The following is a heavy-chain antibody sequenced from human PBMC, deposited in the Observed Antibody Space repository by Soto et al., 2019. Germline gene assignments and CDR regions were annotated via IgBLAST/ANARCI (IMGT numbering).Heavy chain of an antibody. V-gene: IGHV5-10-1*01. CDR2: IDPSDSYT. CDR3: ARYGTKVNKEYYNTFRVRPA. CDR1: GYSFTSYW. D-gene: IGHD3-10*01. J-gene: IGHJ6*03. Sequence: GDSLKISCEGSGYSFTSYWISWVRQMTGKGLEWMGRIDPSDSYTNYSPSFQGHVTISADKSISTAYLQWSSLKSSDTAMYYCARYGTKVNKEYYNTFRVRPAWGKGPPV.